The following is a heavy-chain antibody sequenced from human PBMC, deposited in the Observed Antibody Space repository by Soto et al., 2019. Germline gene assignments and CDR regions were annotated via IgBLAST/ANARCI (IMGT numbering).Heavy chain of an antibody. CDR2: IYSGGST. CDR3: ARVPSGFYFDY. Sequence: GGSLRLSCAASGFPVSSNYMSWVRQAPGKGLEWVSVIYSGGSTYYADSVKGRFTISRDNSKNTLYLQVNSLRAEDTAVYYCARVPSGFYFDYRGQGTLVTVSS. V-gene: IGHV3-66*01. CDR1: GFPVSSNY. D-gene: IGHD6-19*01. J-gene: IGHJ4*02.